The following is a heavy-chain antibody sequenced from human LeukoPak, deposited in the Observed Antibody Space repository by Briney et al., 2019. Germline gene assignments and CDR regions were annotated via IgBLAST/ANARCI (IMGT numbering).Heavy chain of an antibody. CDR1: GYSFTSYW. CDR3: ARGGGGSGSYGSLGNY. Sequence: GESLQISCKGSGYSFTSYWIGWVRQMPGKGLEWMGIIYPGDSDTRYSPSFQGQVTISADKSISTAYLQWSSLKASDTAMYYCARGGGGSGSYGSLGNYWGQGTLVTVSS. D-gene: IGHD3-10*01. J-gene: IGHJ4*02. V-gene: IGHV5-51*01. CDR2: IYPGDSDT.